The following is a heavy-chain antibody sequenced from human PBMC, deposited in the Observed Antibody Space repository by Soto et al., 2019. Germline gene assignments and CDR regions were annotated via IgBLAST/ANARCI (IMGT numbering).Heavy chain of an antibody. CDR3: ARHFDDYGDQYYFDY. CDR1: GGSISSSSYY. D-gene: IGHD4-17*01. V-gene: IGHV4-39*01. J-gene: IGHJ4*02. Sequence: SETLSLTCTVSGGSISSSSYYWGWIRQPPGKGLEWIGSIYYSGSTYYNPSLKSRVTISVDTSKNQFSLKLSSVTAADTAVYYCARHFDDYGDQYYFDYWGQGTLVTVSS. CDR2: IYYSGST.